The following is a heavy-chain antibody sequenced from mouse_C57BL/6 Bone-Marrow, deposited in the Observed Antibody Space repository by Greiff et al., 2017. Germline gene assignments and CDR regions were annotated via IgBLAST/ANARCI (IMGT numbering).Heavy chain of an antibody. Sequence: QVQLKQSGPELVKPGASVKISCKASGYSFTSYYIHWVKQRPGQGLEWIGWIYPGSGNTKYNEKFKGKATLTADTSSSTAYMQLSSLTSEDSAVYYCASLTTVVARFDYWGQGTTLTVSS. D-gene: IGHD1-1*01. J-gene: IGHJ2*01. CDR3: ASLTTVVARFDY. V-gene: IGHV1-66*01. CDR2: IYPGSGNT. CDR1: GYSFTSYY.